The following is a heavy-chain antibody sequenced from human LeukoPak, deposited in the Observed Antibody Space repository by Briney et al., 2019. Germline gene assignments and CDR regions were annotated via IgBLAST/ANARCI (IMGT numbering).Heavy chain of an antibody. V-gene: IGHV1-2*02. CDR1: GYTFTGYY. CDR2: INPNSGGT. Sequence: ASVKVSCKASGYTFTGYYMHWVRQAPGQGLEWMGWINPNSGGTNYAQKFQGRVTMTRDTSISTAYMELSSLRSEDTAVYYCARGSNLDYGVQIDYWGQGTLVTVSS. CDR3: ARGSNLDYGVQIDY. D-gene: IGHD4-17*01. J-gene: IGHJ4*02.